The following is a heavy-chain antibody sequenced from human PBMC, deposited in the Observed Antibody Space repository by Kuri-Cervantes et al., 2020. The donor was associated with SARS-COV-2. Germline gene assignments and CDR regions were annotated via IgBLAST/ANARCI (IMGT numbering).Heavy chain of an antibody. CDR2: ISYDGSNK. J-gene: IGHJ4*02. CDR1: GFTFSSYS. V-gene: IGHV3-30-3*01. Sequence: GESLKISCAASGFTFSSYSMHWVRQAPGKGLEWVAVISYDGSNKYYADSVKGRFTISRDNSKNTLYLQMNSLSAEDTAVYYCARSMITFGGDMVHDSWGQGTLVTVSS. CDR3: ARSMITFGGDMVHDS. D-gene: IGHD3-16*02.